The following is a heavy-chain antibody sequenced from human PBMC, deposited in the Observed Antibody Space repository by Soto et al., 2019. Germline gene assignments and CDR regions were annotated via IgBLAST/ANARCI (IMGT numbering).Heavy chain of an antibody. CDR2: IYYSATY. D-gene: IGHD2-2*01. V-gene: IGHV4-39*02. CDR1: GGSISDDTYY. CDR3: ACLDCTSPGCVPLYP. J-gene: IGHJ5*02. Sequence: SETLSLTCTVSGGSISDDTYYWGWIRQPPGKGLKWIGSIYYSATYSYNPSLESRVTMSVDTSKKHLSLNLMSVTATDTVVYYGACLDCTSPGCVPLYPWGHGTLVTVSP.